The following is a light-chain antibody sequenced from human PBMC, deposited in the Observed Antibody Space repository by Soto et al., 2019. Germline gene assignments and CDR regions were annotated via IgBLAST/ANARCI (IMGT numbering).Light chain of an antibody. CDR3: QQYGSSRT. J-gene: IGKJ1*01. V-gene: IGKV3-20*01. CDR1: QSVSSSY. Sequence: IVLTPFPGTLTLYQGERATLSCRASQSVSSSYLAWYQQKPGQAPRLLIYGASSRATGIPDRFSGSGSGTDFTLTISRLEPEDFAVYYCQQYGSSRTFGQGAKVEIK. CDR2: GAS.